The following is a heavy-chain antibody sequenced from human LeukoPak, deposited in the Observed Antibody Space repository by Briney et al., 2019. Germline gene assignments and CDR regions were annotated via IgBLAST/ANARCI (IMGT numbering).Heavy chain of an antibody. CDR2: IYYSGST. D-gene: IGHD2-2*01. V-gene: IGHV4-31*03. CDR1: GGSISSGGYY. Sequence: PSQTLSLTCTVSGGSISSGGYYWSWIRQHPGKGLEGIGYIYYSGSTYYNPSLKSRVTISVDTSKNQFSLKLSSVTAADTAVYYCASLYCSSTSCYDYWGQGTLVTVSS. J-gene: IGHJ4*02. CDR3: ASLYCSSTSCYDY.